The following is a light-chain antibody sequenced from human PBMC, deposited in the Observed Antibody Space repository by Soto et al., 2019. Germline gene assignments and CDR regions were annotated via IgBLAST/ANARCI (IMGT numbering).Light chain of an antibody. J-gene: IGLJ2*01. CDR1: SSNIGSSY. CDR3: GTRDGSLSIVV. V-gene: IGLV1-51*01. CDR2: DDN. Sequence: QSVVTQPPSVSAAPGQTVTISCSGSSSNIGSSYVSWYQQVPGTAPKLLIYDDNQRPSGIPDRFSGSKSGASATLGITGLQTGDEADYYCGTRDGSLSIVVFGGGTKLTVL.